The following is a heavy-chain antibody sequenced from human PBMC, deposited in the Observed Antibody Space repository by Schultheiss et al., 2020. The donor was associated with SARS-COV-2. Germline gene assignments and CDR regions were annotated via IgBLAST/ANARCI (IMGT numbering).Heavy chain of an antibody. CDR1: GSSITGFF. D-gene: IGHD5-24*01. CDR3: ARATRVETLFSVRGGSFDF. Sequence: SETLSLTCSVSGSSITGFFWTWIRQPPGKGLDPIGNIYFTGITKYNPSLMSRVTISIDTSKNEFSLKLGSVTAADTAVYFCARATRVETLFSVRGGSFDFWGRGALVTVS. J-gene: IGHJ4*02. V-gene: IGHV4-59*01. CDR2: IYFTGIT.